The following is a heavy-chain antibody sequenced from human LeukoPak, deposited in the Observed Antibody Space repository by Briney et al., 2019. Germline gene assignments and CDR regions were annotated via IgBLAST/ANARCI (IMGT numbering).Heavy chain of an antibody. CDR3: ARDDNYYDGTSYSSGFDY. CDR1: GFPLSGFW. J-gene: IGHJ4*01. Sequence: PGGSLRLSCAASGFPLSGFWMHWVRQVLGKELVWVALIRIDGNTNVADSVKGRFTISRDTAKNTLYLQMNSLRAEDSAIYYCARDDNYYDGTSYSSGFDYWGHGTLVTVSS. D-gene: IGHD3-22*01. CDR2: IRIDGNT. V-gene: IGHV3-74*01.